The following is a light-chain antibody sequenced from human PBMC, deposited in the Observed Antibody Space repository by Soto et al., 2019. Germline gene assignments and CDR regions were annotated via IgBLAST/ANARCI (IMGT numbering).Light chain of an antibody. CDR2: DVS. V-gene: IGLV2-14*01. Sequence: QSALTQPASVSGSPVQSVTISCTGTSSDVGGYNYVSWYQQHPGKAPKLMIYDVSNRPSGVSTRFAVPKSGNKASLTISGLQAEYEAAYYCSSYTSCCPYVVFGGGTQLTV. J-gene: IGLJ2*01. CDR3: SSYTSCCPYVV. CDR1: SSDVGGYNY.